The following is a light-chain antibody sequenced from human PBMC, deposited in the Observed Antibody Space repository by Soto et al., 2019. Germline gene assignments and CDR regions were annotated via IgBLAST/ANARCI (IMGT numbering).Light chain of an antibody. Sequence: QSVLTQPPSVSGAAGQRVTISCIGTSSKIGAGYEVHWYQQLPRSVPKLLIQRTTTRPSGVPDRFSGSRSGTSGSLAITALQADDEADYYCQSYDTTLSRGFGTGTKVTVL. J-gene: IGLJ1*01. V-gene: IGLV1-40*01. CDR1: SSKIGAGYE. CDR3: QSYDTTLSRG. CDR2: RTT.